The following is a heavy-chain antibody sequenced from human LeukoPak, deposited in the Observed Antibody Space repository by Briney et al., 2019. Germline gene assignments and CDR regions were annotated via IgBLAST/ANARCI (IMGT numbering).Heavy chain of an antibody. D-gene: IGHD4-23*01. Sequence: SETLSLTCAVYGGSFSGYFWNWIRQPPGKGLEWIGEINHSGSTNYNPSLKSRVTISVDTSKNQFSLKLSSVTAADTAMYYCARAVGTSRNFFDYWGQGTLVTVSS. CDR3: ARAVGTSRNFFDY. J-gene: IGHJ4*02. CDR2: INHSGST. V-gene: IGHV4-34*01. CDR1: GGSFSGYF.